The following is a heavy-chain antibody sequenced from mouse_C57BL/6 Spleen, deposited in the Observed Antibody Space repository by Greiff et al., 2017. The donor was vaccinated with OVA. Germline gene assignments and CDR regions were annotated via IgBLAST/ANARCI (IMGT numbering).Heavy chain of an antibody. CDR2: IDPSDSYT. CDR1: GYTFTSYW. V-gene: IGHV1-59*01. J-gene: IGHJ2*01. Sequence: QVQLQQPGAELVRPGTSVKLSCKASGYTFTSYWMPWVKQRPGQGLEWIGLIDPSDSYTNYNQKFKGKATLTVDTSSSTAYMQLSSLTSEDSAVYYCARGAAQATIDYWGQGTTLTVSS. CDR3: ARGAAQATIDY. D-gene: IGHD3-2*02.